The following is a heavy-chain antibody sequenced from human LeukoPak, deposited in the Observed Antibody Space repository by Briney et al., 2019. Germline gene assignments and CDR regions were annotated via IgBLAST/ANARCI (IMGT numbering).Heavy chain of an antibody. D-gene: IGHD3-9*01. J-gene: IGHJ4*02. CDR1: GFTFSSDS. Sequence: GGSLRLSCVASGFTFSSDSMNWVRQAPGKGLEWVSFISGSSSYIYYADSVKGRFTISRDNAKNSLYLQMNSLRAEDTAVYYCARNRPLTNWGQGTLVTVSS. CDR2: ISGSSSYI. CDR3: ARNRPLTN. V-gene: IGHV3-21*01.